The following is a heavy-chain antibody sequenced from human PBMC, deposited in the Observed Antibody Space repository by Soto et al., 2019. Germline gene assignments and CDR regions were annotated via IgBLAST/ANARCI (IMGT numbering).Heavy chain of an antibody. V-gene: IGHV3-23*01. Sequence: EVQLLESGGGLVQPGGSLRLSCAASGFTFSTYAMSWLRQAPGKGLEWVSAISGTRGSTYYADSVRGRFTISRDNSKNTLSLQMNSLRAEDTAVYYCAKGGSDCTNGVCYLYYFDYWGQGTLVTVSS. CDR3: AKGGSDCTNGVCYLYYFDY. CDR1: GFTFSTYA. CDR2: ISGTRGST. D-gene: IGHD2-8*01. J-gene: IGHJ4*02.